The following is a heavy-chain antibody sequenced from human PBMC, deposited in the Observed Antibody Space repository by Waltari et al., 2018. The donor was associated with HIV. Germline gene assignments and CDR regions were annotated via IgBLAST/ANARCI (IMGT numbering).Heavy chain of an antibody. CDR1: GFTLSSYA. D-gene: IGHD6-6*01. Sequence: EVQLVESGGGLVQPGGSLRISCAASGFTLSSYAMNWAVQAPGKGLEWFSYISSSSTTINYADSVKGRFTISRDNAKNLLYLQMSSLRAEDTAVYFCARERFGSSYFGYWGQGTLVTVSS. CDR3: ARERFGSSYFGY. V-gene: IGHV3-48*04. CDR2: ISSSSTTI. J-gene: IGHJ4*02.